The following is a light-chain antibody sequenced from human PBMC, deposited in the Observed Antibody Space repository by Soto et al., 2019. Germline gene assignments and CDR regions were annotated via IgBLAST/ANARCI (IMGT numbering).Light chain of an antibody. CDR1: SSDVGAYNF. CDR3: ISYTSSSTHV. CDR2: DVS. J-gene: IGLJ1*01. Sequence: QSALTQPASVSGSPGQSITISCTGTSSDVGAYNFVSWYQQHPGKLPKLMIFDVSRPPSGVSDRFSGSKSGNTASLTISGLQAEDEGDYYCISYTSSSTHVFGSGTKLTVL. V-gene: IGLV2-14*03.